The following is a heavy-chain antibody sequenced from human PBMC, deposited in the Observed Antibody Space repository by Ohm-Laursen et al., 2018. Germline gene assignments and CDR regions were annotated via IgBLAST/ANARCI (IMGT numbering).Heavy chain of an antibody. CDR1: GGSIGLYY. CDR2: IHDSGRT. V-gene: IGHV4-59*08. D-gene: IGHD1-26*01. CDR3: ARHETRSGGSYSHFDY. J-gene: IGHJ4*02. Sequence: SDTLSLTCTVSGGSIGLYYWNWIRQSPGKGLEWIGDIHDSGRTNYNPSLESRVTISVDRARNVFSLELNSVTAADTAVYYCARHETRSGGSYSHFDYWGQGTLVTVSS.